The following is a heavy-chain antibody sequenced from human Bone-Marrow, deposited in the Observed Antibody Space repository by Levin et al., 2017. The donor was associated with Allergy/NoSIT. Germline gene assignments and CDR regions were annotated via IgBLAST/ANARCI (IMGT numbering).Heavy chain of an antibody. CDR3: VTSPDPLIHDDAFDL. J-gene: IGHJ3*01. D-gene: IGHD2-8*01. Sequence: ASVKVSCKVSGYTLTELPMHWVRQAPGKGLEWVGGFDPEVVETVFAQKFQGRVTMTEDTSADTAYLELSGLRSEDTAVYYCVTSPDPLIHDDAFDLWGQGTVVTVSS. V-gene: IGHV1-24*01. CDR1: GYTLTELP. CDR2: FDPEVVET.